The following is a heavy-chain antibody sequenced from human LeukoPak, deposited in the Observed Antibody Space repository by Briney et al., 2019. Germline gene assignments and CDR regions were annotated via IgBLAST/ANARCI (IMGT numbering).Heavy chain of an antibody. D-gene: IGHD3-3*02. J-gene: IGHJ4*02. CDR2: IDYTGSA. V-gene: IGHV4-59*12. Sequence: SETLSLTCTVSGGPFSSYYWSWIRQPPGKGLEWIGYIDYTGSANYNPSLKSRVTMSVDTSKNQFSLKLSSVTAADTAVYYCARQRADRIFGVVMGFGLDYWGRGTLVTVSS. CDR1: GGPFSSYY. CDR3: ARQRADRIFGVVMGFGLDY.